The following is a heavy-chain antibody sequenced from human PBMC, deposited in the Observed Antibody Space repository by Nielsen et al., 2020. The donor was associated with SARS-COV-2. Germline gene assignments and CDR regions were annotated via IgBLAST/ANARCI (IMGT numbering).Heavy chain of an antibody. D-gene: IGHD3-22*01. CDR1: GFTFDDYA. CDR3: AKDPYYYDSSGYYVV. Sequence: GGSLRLSCAASGFTFDDYAMHWVRQAPGKGLEWVSGISWNSGSIGYADSVKGRFTISRDNAKNSLYLQMNSLRAEDTASYYCAKDPYYYDSSGYYVVWGQGTLVTVSS. V-gene: IGHV3-9*01. J-gene: IGHJ4*02. CDR2: ISWNSGSI.